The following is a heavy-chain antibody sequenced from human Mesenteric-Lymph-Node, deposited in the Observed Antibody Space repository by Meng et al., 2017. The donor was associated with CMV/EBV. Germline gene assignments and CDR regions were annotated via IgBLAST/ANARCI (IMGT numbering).Heavy chain of an antibody. V-gene: IGHV1-3*04. CDR1: GYTFSSYA. CDR3: ARTNNWGFDY. D-gene: IGHD3-16*01. CDR2: INIVEDKT. J-gene: IGHJ4*02. Sequence: QVQLVQSGAEVKKPGASVKVSCKASGYTFSSYAMHWVRQAPGQRLEWMGWINIVEDKTKTSQNFQGRVTLTWDTSANTAYMELSSLRSDDTAVYDCARTNNWGFDYWGQGTLVTVSS.